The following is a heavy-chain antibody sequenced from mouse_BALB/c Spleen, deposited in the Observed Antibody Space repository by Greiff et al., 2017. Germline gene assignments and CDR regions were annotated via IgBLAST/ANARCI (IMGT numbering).Heavy chain of an antibody. J-gene: IGHJ2*01. CDR1: GYSITSGYY. Sequence: EVKLQESGPGLVKPSQSLSLTCSVTGYSITSGYYWNWIRQFPGNKLEWMGYISYDGSNNYNPSLKNRISITRDTSKNQFFLKLNSVTTEDTATYYCARESPYDYDSFDYWGQGTTLTVSS. D-gene: IGHD2-4*01. V-gene: IGHV3-6*02. CDR3: ARESPYDYDSFDY. CDR2: ISYDGSN.